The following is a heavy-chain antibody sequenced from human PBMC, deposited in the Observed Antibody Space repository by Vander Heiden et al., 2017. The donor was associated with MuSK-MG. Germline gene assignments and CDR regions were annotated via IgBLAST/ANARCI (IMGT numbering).Heavy chain of an antibody. Sequence: EVQLVESGGGLVNPGGSLRLSCVISGFSFSIGWMGWVRQAPGKGLEWVGRIKSKADGGATDYAAPVKGRFIVSRDDSKNTLYLQMKSLKTEDTSVYYCTTDGSIGPRPLFDYWGQGTLVTVSS. J-gene: IGHJ4*02. CDR1: GFSFSIGW. D-gene: IGHD6-6*01. CDR3: TTDGSIGPRPLFDY. CDR2: IKSKADGGAT. V-gene: IGHV3-15*01.